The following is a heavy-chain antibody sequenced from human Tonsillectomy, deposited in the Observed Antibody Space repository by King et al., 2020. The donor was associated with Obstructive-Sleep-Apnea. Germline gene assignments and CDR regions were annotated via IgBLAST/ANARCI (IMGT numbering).Heavy chain of an antibody. CDR2: ISTYNGKT. Sequence: QLVQSGAEVKKPGASVKVSCKASGYTFTSYGVSWVRQAPGQGLEWMAWISTYNGKTKYAQKFQGRVTMTTDTSTSTAYMELRSLRSDDTAVVYCARGHSGTIDYWGQGTLVSVSS. CDR1: GYTFTSYG. V-gene: IGHV1-18*01. D-gene: IGHD2-8*01. CDR3: ARGHSGTIDY. J-gene: IGHJ4*02.